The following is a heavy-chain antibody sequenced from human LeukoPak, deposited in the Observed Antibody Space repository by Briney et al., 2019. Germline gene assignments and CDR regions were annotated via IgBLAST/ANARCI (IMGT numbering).Heavy chain of an antibody. V-gene: IGHV6-1*01. CDR1: GDSVSRDSIA. Sequence: SQTLSLTCAISGDSVSRDSIAWNWIRQSPSRGLEWLGRTYYKSTWYNDYAVSVKGRITINPDTSKNQFSLHLNSATPEDTAVYYCAREDYGDYFFDYWGQGTLVTVSS. D-gene: IGHD4-17*01. J-gene: IGHJ4*02. CDR2: TYYKSTWYN. CDR3: AREDYGDYFFDY.